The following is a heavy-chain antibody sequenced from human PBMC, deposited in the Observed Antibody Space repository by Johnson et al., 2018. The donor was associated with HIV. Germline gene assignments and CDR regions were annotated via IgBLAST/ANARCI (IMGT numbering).Heavy chain of an antibody. J-gene: IGHJ3*02. V-gene: IGHV3-11*04. CDR2: NWNGGST. Sequence: QVQLVESGGGLVQPGGSLRLSCAASGFTVSSNYMSWVRQAPGRGLEWVGRINWNGGSTYYADSVKGRFTISRDNAKNSLYLQMNSLRAEDTAVYYCARVIPDSSGISDDAFDIWGQGTMVTVSS. CDR3: ARVIPDSSGISDDAFDI. D-gene: IGHD3-22*01. CDR1: GFTVSSNY.